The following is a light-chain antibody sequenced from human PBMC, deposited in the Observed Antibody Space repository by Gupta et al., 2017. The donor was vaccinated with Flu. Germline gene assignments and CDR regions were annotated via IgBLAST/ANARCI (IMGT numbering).Light chain of an antibody. CDR2: DNN. Sequence: APGQKVTISCSGSSSNIGNNYVSWYQQLPGTAPKLLIYDNNKRPSGLPDRFSGSKSGTSATLGITGLQTGDEADYYCGTWDSSLSAVVFGGGTKLTVL. CDR1: SSNIGNNY. V-gene: IGLV1-51*01. CDR3: GTWDSSLSAVV. J-gene: IGLJ2*01.